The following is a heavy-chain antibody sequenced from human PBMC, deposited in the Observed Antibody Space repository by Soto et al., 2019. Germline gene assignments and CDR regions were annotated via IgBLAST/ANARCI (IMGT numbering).Heavy chain of an antibody. J-gene: IGHJ4*02. D-gene: IGHD5-18*01. CDR2: ISDDGNIK. V-gene: IGHV3-30-3*01. CDR3: AKALDTAMDPLDY. CDR1: GFNFRSND. Sequence: GGSLRLFCAASGFNFRSNDIHWVRQAPGKGLEWVAIISDDGNIKYYADSVKGLFSISRDNSKNTVYLQMNSLSVQDTAVYYCAKALDTAMDPLDYWGQGTLVTVSS.